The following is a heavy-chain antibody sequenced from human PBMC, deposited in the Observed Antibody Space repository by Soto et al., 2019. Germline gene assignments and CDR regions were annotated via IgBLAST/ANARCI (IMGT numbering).Heavy chain of an antibody. D-gene: IGHD5-18*01. CDR1: GGTFSSYA. V-gene: IGHV1-69*12. J-gene: IGHJ6*04. CDR3: PTQGLPNYPYCGRDV. Sequence: QVQLVQSGAEVKKPGSSVKVSCKASGGTFSSYAISWVRQAPGQGLEWMGGIIPIFGTADYAQKFQGRVPITAEESKTKANMELSSRRSEERAVYYCPTQGLPNYPYCGRDVWAKGPRVPSPQ. CDR2: IIPIFGTA.